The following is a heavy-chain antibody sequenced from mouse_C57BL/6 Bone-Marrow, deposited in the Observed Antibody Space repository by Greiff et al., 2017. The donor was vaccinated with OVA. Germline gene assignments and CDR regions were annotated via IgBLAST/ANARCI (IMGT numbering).Heavy chain of an antibody. Sequence: VQLQQSGAELVRPGASVKLSCTASGFNIKDDYMHWVKQRPEQGLEWIGWIDPENSDTEYASKFQGKATITADTSSNTAYLQLSSLTSEDTAVYYCTKYLPYYGSSYWYFDVWGTGTTVTVSS. CDR3: TKYLPYYGSSYWYFDV. CDR1: GFNIKDDY. D-gene: IGHD1-1*01. V-gene: IGHV14-4*01. J-gene: IGHJ1*03. CDR2: IDPENSDT.